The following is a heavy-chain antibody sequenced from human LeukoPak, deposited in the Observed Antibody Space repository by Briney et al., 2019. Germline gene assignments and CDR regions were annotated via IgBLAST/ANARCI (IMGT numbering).Heavy chain of an antibody. V-gene: IGHV1-2*04. J-gene: IGHJ4*02. CDR2: INPNSGGT. D-gene: IGHD5-18*01. CDR3: ARDRGYSYGWSGFDY. Sequence: ASVKVACKASGYTFTGYYMHWVRQAPGQGLEWMGWINPNSGGTNYAQKFQGSVTMTRDTSISTAYMELSRLRSDDTAVYYCARDRGYSYGWSGFDYWGQGTLVTVSS. CDR1: GYTFTGYY.